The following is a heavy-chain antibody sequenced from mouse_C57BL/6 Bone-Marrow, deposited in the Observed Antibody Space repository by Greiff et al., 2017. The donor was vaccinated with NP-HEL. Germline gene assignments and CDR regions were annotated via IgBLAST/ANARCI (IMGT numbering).Heavy chain of an antibody. CDR2: IDPEDGDT. Sequence: VQLQQSGAELVRPGASVKLSCTASGFTFKDYYMHWVKQRPEQGLEWIGRIDPEDGDTEYAPKFKGKATMTADTSSNTAYMQLSSLTSEHTAVYYCTSLLLPRSYFDYWGQGTTLTVSS. V-gene: IGHV14-1*01. CDR3: TSLLLPRSYFDY. J-gene: IGHJ2*01. CDR1: GFTFKDYY. D-gene: IGHD1-1*01.